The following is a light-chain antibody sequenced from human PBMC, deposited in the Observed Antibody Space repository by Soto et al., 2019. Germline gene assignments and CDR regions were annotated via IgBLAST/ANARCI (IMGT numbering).Light chain of an antibody. CDR3: QQYENVPFS. Sequence: DIQMTQSPSSLSASVGDRITITCQASQDIGNHLNWYQKKPGKAPNFLIYGASNLETGVPSRFSGSGSGTDFTFTITSLQPEDVATYYCQQYENVPFSFGPGTKVYIK. V-gene: IGKV1-33*01. J-gene: IGKJ3*01. CDR1: QDIGNH. CDR2: GAS.